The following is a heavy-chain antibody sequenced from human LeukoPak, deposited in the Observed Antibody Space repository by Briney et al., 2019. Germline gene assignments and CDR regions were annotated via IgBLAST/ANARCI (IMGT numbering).Heavy chain of an antibody. Sequence: PSETLSLTCTVSGGSISSYYGSWIRRPAGKGLEWIGRIYTSGSTNYNPSLKSRVTMSVDTSKNQFSLKLSSVTAADTAVYYCARGSQGYDSSGYHWFDYWGQGTLVTVSS. J-gene: IGHJ4*02. CDR1: GGSISSYY. CDR2: IYTSGST. D-gene: IGHD3-22*01. CDR3: ARGSQGYDSSGYHWFDY. V-gene: IGHV4-4*07.